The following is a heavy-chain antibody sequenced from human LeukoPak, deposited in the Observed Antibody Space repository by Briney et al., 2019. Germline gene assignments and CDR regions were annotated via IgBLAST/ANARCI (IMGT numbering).Heavy chain of an antibody. J-gene: IGHJ4*02. V-gene: IGHV1-18*01. Sequence: ASVKVSCKASGYLFINYGISWLRQAPGHGLECLGWISPYSGNTDYPQKLQGRVTMTTDTSTTTAYMELRSLSFDDTAVYYCARTSGVSVAGSPYYFDFWGQGTLISVSS. CDR3: ARTSGVSVAGSPYYFDF. D-gene: IGHD6-13*01. CDR1: GYLFINYG. CDR2: ISPYSGNT.